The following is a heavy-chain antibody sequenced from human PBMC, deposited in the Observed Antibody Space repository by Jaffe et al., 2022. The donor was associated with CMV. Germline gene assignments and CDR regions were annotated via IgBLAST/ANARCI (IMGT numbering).Heavy chain of an antibody. CDR2: IIPILGTT. V-gene: IGHV1-69*09. Sequence: QVQLVQSGAEVKKPGSSVKVSCKASVGTFRSYAINWVRQVPGQRLEWMGRIIPILGTTNYGLRFQDRVTFTADKSTNTVYMSFSSLKSEDTAVYYCARDLGWNFAGNSDGILDFWGQGTLVTVSS. CDR1: VGTFRSYA. J-gene: IGHJ4*02. CDR3: ARDLGWNFAGNSDGILDF. D-gene: IGHD3-3*01.